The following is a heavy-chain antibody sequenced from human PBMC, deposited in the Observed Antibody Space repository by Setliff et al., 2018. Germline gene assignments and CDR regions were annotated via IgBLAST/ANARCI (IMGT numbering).Heavy chain of an antibody. J-gene: IGHJ5*02. CDR1: GGSISVYY. D-gene: IGHD3-3*01. CDR2: ISSGST. V-gene: IGHV4-4*08. Sequence: PSETLSLTCTVSGGSISVYYWTWFRQPPGKGLEWIGYISSGSTNYNPSLKSRVTISVDTSKNQFSLKLSSVTAADTAVYYCARLYYNFWSGYFWEHAQFDPWGQGTLVTVSS. CDR3: ARLYYNFWSGYFWEHAQFDP.